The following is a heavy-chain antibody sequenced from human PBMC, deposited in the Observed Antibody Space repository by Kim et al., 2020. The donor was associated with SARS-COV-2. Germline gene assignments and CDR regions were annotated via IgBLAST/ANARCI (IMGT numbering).Heavy chain of an antibody. CDR1: GFTFSNAW. Sequence: GGSLRLSCAASGFTFSNAWMSWVRQAPGKGLEWVGRIKSKTDGGTTDYAAPVKGRITISRDDSKNTLYLQMNSLKTEDTAVYYCTTATGGYSGYGARPYWGQGTLVTVSS. CDR2: IKSKTDGGTT. D-gene: IGHD5-12*01. CDR3: TTATGGYSGYGARPY. J-gene: IGHJ4*02. V-gene: IGHV3-15*01.